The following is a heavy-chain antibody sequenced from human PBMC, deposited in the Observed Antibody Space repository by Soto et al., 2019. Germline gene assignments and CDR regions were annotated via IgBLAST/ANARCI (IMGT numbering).Heavy chain of an antibody. V-gene: IGHV1-8*01. CDR3: ARLTMIRGVTFDY. J-gene: IGHJ4*02. CDR1: GYTFTNFD. D-gene: IGHD3-10*01. CDR2: MNPNTGNT. Sequence: QVQLVQSGAEVKKPGASVKVSCKASGYTFTNFDIHWVRQASGQGLEWMGWMNPNTGNTDYAQKFQGRVTMTRDTSITTAYMELSSLRSEDTAVYYCARLTMIRGVTFDYWGQGALFTVSS.